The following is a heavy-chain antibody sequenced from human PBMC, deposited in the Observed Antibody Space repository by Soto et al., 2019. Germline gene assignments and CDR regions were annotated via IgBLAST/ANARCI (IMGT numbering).Heavy chain of an antibody. CDR1: GGSISSGDYY. D-gene: IGHD1-1*01. Sequence: SETLSLTCTVSGGSISSGDYYWSWIRQPPGKGLEWIGYIYYSGSTFYNPSLKSRVSISLDTSKSRFSLKLNSVTAADTAVYYCAREGFSNYPDYWGQGTLVTVSS. CDR3: AREGFSNYPDY. V-gene: IGHV4-30-4*01. CDR2: IYYSGST. J-gene: IGHJ4*02.